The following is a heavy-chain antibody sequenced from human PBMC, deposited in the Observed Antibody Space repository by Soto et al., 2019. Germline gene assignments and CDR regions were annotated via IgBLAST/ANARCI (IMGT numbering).Heavy chain of an antibody. D-gene: IGHD3-22*01. CDR3: ARDLGGYYDSSDLPGAFDI. V-gene: IGHV1-3*01. CDR1: GYTFTSYA. CDR2: INAIFGNT. Sequence: ASVKVSCKASGYTFTSYAMHWVRQAPGQRLEWMGGINAIFGNTKYAQKFQGRVTITTDESTSTAYMELSSLRSEDTAVYYCARDLGGYYDSSDLPGAFDIWGQGTMVTVSS. J-gene: IGHJ3*02.